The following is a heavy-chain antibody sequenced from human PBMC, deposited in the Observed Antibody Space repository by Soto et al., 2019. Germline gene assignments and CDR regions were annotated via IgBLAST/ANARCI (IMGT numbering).Heavy chain of an antibody. D-gene: IGHD3-22*01. CDR1: GGSISSNY. CDR3: ARNNGRENYYDSSGYWYYFDY. CDR2: IYYSGST. V-gene: IGHV4-59*01. Sequence: SETLSLTRTVSGGSISSNYWSWIRQPPGKGLEWIGYIYYSGSTNYKSSLKSRVTISVDTSKNQFSLKLSSVTAADTAVYYCARNNGRENYYDSSGYWYYFDYWGQGTLVTVSS. J-gene: IGHJ4*02.